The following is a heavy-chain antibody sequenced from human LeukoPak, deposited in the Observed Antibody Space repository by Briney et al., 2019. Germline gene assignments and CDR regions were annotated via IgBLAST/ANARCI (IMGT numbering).Heavy chain of an antibody. CDR1: GGSISSGGYH. V-gene: IGHV4-31*03. Sequence: SETLSLTCTVSGGSISSGGYHWSWIRQHPGKGLEWIGYIYYSGSTYYNPSLKSRVTISVDTSKNQFSLKLSSVTAADTAVYYCATFSRTGYSYAHGGDYWGQGTLVTVSS. CDR3: ATFSRTGYSYAHGGDY. J-gene: IGHJ4*02. CDR2: IYYSGST. D-gene: IGHD5-18*01.